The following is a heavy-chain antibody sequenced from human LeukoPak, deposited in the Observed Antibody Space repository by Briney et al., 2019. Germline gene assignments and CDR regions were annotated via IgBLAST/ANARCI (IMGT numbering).Heavy chain of an antibody. Sequence: GGSLRLSCAASGFTFSSYWMSWVRQAPGKGLEWVSAISGSGGSTYYADSVKGRFTISRDNSKNTLYLQMNSLRAEDTAVYYCAKVLEGIAAAGADFDYWGQGTLVTVSS. D-gene: IGHD6-13*01. CDR2: ISGSGGST. J-gene: IGHJ4*02. CDR3: AKVLEGIAAAGADFDY. V-gene: IGHV3-23*01. CDR1: GFTFSSYW.